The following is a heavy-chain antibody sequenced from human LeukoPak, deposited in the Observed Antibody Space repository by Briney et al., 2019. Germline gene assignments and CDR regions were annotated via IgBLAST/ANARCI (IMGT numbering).Heavy chain of an antibody. CDR2: IAYINSSGRT. V-gene: IGHV4-4*08. CDR1: SGYSMSNYY. Sequence: PSETLSLTCTVSSGYSMSNYYWTWIRQSPGKGLEWIGYIAYINSSGRTTYNPSLKSRISSPIDTSKNQSSLNVSSVPAADTAMYYCARPATYCSGGSCNSDWYFGLWGRGTLVTVSS. J-gene: IGHJ2*01. CDR3: ARPATYCSGGSCNSDWYFGL. D-gene: IGHD2-15*01.